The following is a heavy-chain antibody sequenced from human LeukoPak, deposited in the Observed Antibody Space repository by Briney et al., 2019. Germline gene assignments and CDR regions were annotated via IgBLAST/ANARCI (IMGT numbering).Heavy chain of an antibody. J-gene: IGHJ4*02. V-gene: IGHV3-21*01. Sequence: KPGGSLRLSCATSGFTFSDFNMNWVRQAPGKGLEWVSSISTRGSYTFYADSLKGRFTISRDNAKNSLYLQMNSLRAEDTAVYYCARDWDYSYGNFDYWGQGTLVTVSS. CDR1: GFTFSDFN. D-gene: IGHD5-18*01. CDR2: ISTRGSYT. CDR3: ARDWDYSYGNFDY.